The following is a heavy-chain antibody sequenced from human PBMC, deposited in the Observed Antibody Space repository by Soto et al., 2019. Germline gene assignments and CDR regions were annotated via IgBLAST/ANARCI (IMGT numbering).Heavy chain of an antibody. V-gene: IGHV1-18*01. J-gene: IGHJ5*02. CDR3: ARVWRSPQYNWFDP. CDR2: ISAYNGNT. D-gene: IGHD3-16*01. CDR1: GYTFTSYG. Sequence: ASVKVSCKASGYTFTSYGISWVRQAPGQGLEWMGWISAYNGNTNYAQKLQGRVTMTTDTSTSTAYMELRSLRSDDTAVYYCARVWRSPQYNWFDPWGQGTLVTVSS.